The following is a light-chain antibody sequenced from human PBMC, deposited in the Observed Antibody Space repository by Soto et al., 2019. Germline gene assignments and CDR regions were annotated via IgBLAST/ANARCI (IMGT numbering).Light chain of an antibody. CDR2: LGS. Sequence: DIVMTHSPLSLPVTPGEPASISCRSSQSLLHSNGYNYLDWYLQKPGQSPQLLIYLGSNRGSGGPEGGSGSGSGTDFTLKISRVEAEDVGVYYCMQPLQSWTFGQGTKVESK. CDR3: MQPLQSWT. V-gene: IGKV2-28*01. CDR1: QSLLHSNGYNY. J-gene: IGKJ1*01.